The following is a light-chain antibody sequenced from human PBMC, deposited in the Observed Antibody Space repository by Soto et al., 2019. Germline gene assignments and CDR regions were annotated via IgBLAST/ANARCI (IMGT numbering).Light chain of an antibody. CDR1: QSVSSNY. Sequence: EIVLTQSPGTLSLAQGERGTLSCRASQSVSSNYLSWYQQQPGPAPRLLIYSAFSRATGIPDRFSGSGSGTDFTLTISRLEAEDFAVYYCQYYGSSPWTFGQGTKVEIK. CDR3: QYYGSSPWT. V-gene: IGKV3-20*01. CDR2: SAF. J-gene: IGKJ1*01.